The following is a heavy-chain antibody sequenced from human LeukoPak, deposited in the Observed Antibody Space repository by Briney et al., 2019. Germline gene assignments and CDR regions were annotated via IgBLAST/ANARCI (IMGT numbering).Heavy chain of an antibody. V-gene: IGHV3-23*01. J-gene: IGHJ4*02. Sequence: GGSLRLSCAASGFTFSSYAMSWVRQAPGKGLQWISGICGDGSRTYYADSVKGRFTISRDNPKNTLHLQMNGLRAEDTAVYYCAKAYTFGGAIVRFADDWGQGTLVTVSS. D-gene: IGHD3-16*02. CDR2: ICGDGSRT. CDR3: AKAYTFGGAIVRFADD. CDR1: GFTFSSYA.